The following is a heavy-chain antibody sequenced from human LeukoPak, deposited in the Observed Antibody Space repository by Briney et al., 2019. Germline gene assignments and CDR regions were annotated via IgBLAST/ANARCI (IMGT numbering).Heavy chain of an antibody. V-gene: IGHV4-4*07. J-gene: IGHJ6*03. D-gene: IGHD2-8*01. CDR1: GGSISSYY. CDR3: ARDPPHCTNGVCSYYYMDV. CDR2: IYTSGST. Sequence: SVTLSLTCTVSGGSISSYYWSWIRQPAGKGLEWIGRIYTSGSTNYNPSLKSRVTMSVDTSKNQFSLKLSSVTAADTAAYYCARDPPHCTNGVCSYYYMDVWGKGTTVTVSS.